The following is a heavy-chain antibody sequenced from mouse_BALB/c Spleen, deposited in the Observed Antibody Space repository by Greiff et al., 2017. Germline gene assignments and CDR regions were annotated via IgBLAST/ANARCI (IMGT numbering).Heavy chain of an antibody. D-gene: IGHD2-1*01. Sequence: EVQLVESGGGLVQPGGSRKLSCAASGFTFSSFGMHWVRQAPEKGLEWVAYISSGSSTIYYADTVKGRFTISRDNPKNTLFLQMTSLRSEDTAMYYCAREGVYYGNFDYWGQGTTLTVSS. CDR3: AREGVYYGNFDY. V-gene: IGHV5-17*02. CDR2: ISSGSSTI. CDR1: GFTFSSFG. J-gene: IGHJ2*01.